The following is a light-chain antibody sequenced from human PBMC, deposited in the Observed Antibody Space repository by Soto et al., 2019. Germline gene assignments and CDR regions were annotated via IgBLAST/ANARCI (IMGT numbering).Light chain of an antibody. CDR1: QSVSSS. V-gene: IGKV3-15*01. CDR2: GTS. Sequence: IVLTQSPGTLSLSPGERATLSCRASQSVSSSYVAWYQQKPGQAPRLLIYGTSTRVTGIPARFSGSGSGTEFTLTISSLQSEDFAVYYCQQYNNWPRTFGQGTKVDIK. CDR3: QQYNNWPRT. J-gene: IGKJ1*01.